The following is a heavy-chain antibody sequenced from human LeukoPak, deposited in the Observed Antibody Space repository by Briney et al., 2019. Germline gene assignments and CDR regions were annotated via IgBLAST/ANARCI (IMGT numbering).Heavy chain of an antibody. CDR3: AREGVATIFDY. D-gene: IGHD5-12*01. J-gene: IGHJ4*02. CDR1: GGSISSYY. Sequence: SETLSLTCTVSGGSISSYYWNWIRQPPGKGLEWIGFFYYSGRTSYNPSLKSRVTISGDTSKNQFSLKLSSVTAADTAVYYCAREGVATIFDYWGQGTLVTVSS. V-gene: IGHV4-59*12. CDR2: FYYSGRT.